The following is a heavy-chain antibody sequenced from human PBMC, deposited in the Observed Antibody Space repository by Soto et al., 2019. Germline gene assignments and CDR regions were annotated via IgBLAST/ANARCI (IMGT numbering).Heavy chain of an antibody. CDR2: IYYSGST. Sequence: QVQLQESGPGLVKPSETLSLTCTVSGGSISSYYWSWIRQPPGKGLEWIGYIYYSGSTNYNPSLKRRVPISVDTSKNPFSLKLSSVTAADTAVYYCARDSGPYWYFDLWGRGTLVTVSS. V-gene: IGHV4-59*01. CDR3: ARDSGPYWYFDL. D-gene: IGHD3-10*01. CDR1: GGSISSYY. J-gene: IGHJ2*01.